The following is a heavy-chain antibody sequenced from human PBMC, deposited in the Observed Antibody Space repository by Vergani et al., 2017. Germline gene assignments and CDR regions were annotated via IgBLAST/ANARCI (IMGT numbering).Heavy chain of an antibody. J-gene: IGHJ5*02. Sequence: QVQLQESGPGLVKPSETLSLTCTVSGGSISSYYWSWIRQPPGKGLEWIGYIYYSGSTNYNPSLKSRVTISVDTSKNQFSLKLSSVTAADTAVYYCARGRPLTGYSSSWWLDPWGQGTLVTVSS. CDR2: IYYSGST. V-gene: IGHV4-59*08. CDR3: ARGRPLTGYSSSWWLDP. CDR1: GGSISSYY. D-gene: IGHD6-13*01.